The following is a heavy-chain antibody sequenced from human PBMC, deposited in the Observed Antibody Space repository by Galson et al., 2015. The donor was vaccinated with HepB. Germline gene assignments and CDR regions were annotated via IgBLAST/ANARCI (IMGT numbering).Heavy chain of an antibody. CDR1: EFTFSNYW. J-gene: IGHJ6*02. V-gene: IGHV3-7*03. D-gene: IGHD3-10*01. Sequence: SLRLSCAASEFTFSNYWMNWVRQAPGKGLEWVANINPDGSEKSYVASLKGRLPISRDNSKNSVYLQMDSLRAEDTAIYYCARRISLVRGIITRPDYYYGMDVWGQGTTVTVAS. CDR3: ARRISLVRGIITRPDYYYGMDV. CDR2: INPDGSEK.